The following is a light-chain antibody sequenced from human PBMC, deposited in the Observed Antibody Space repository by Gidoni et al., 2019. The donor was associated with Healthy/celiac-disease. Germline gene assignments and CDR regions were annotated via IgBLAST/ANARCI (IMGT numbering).Light chain of an antibody. V-gene: IGLV6-57*01. CDR3: QSYDSSILFYV. CDR1: SGSIASNY. Sequence: NFMLTQPPSVSESPVKTVTISCTRSSGSIASNYVQWYQQRPGSSPTTVIYEDNQRPSGVPDRFSGSIDSSSNSASLTIAGLKTEDEADYYCQSYDSSILFYVFGTGTKVTVL. CDR2: EDN. J-gene: IGLJ1*01.